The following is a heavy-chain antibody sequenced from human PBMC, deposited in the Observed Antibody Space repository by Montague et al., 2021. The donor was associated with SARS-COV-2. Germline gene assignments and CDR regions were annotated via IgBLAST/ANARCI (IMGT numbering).Heavy chain of an antibody. CDR1: GFTFSSYE. J-gene: IGHJ6*02. Sequence: SLRLSCAASGFTFSSYELNWVRQAPGKGLEWVSYISSSGSTIYYADSVKGRFTISRVNAKNSLYLQMNSLRAEDTAVYYCASRKFSSSWYYYYGMDVWGQGTTVTVSS. D-gene: IGHD6-13*01. CDR3: ASRKFSSSWYYYYGMDV. V-gene: IGHV3-48*03. CDR2: ISSSGSTI.